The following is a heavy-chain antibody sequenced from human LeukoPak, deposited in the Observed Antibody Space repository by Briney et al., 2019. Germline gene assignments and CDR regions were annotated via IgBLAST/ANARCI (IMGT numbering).Heavy chain of an antibody. Sequence: GGSLRLSCAASGFTFSSYWMHWVRQAPGKGLVWVSRINSDGSSTSYADSVKGRFTISRDNAKNTLYLQMNSLRAEDTAVYYSARVDPGRWFGDLFDYWGQGTLVTVSS. CDR1: GFTFSSYW. CDR2: INSDGSST. D-gene: IGHD3-10*01. J-gene: IGHJ4*02. CDR3: ARVDPGRWFGDLFDY. V-gene: IGHV3-74*01.